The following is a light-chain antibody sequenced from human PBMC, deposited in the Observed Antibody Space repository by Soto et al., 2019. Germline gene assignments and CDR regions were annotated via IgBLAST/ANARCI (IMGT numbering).Light chain of an antibody. CDR3: QQLYNYPRT. V-gene: IGKV1D-16*01. CDR1: QGISSW. CDR2: DAS. J-gene: IGKJ1*01. Sequence: DIQMTQSPSSVSASVGDRVTITCRASQGISSWLAWYQQKPEKAPKLVIYDASSLQSGVPSRFSGSGSGTDFTLTISSLQPEDFGTYYCQQLYNYPRTFGQGTKVDIK.